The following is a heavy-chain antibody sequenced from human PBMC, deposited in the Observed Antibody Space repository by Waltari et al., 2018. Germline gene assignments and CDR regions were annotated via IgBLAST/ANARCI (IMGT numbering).Heavy chain of an antibody. CDR1: GFTFSSYA. V-gene: IGHV3-30-3*01. D-gene: IGHD3-3*01. J-gene: IGHJ4*02. CDR2: ISYDGSNK. CDR3: ARDMGTIFGVVTLDDY. Sequence: QVQLVESGGGVVQPGRSLRLSCAASGFTFSSYAMHWVRQAPGKGLEWVAVISYDGSNKYYADSVKGRFTISRDNSKNTLYLQMNSLRAEDTAVYYCARDMGTIFGVVTLDDYWGQGTLVTVSS.